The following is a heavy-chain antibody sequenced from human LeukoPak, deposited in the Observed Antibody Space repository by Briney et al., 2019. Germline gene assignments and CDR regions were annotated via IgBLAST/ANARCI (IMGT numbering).Heavy chain of an antibody. V-gene: IGHV4-59*01. CDR1: GVSISSYD. Sequence: SETLTLTCTVSGVSISSYDWSWIRQPPGKGLEWIGYSYYSGSTNYNPSLKSRVTISVDTSKNQFSLKLSSVTDADTAVYYCATVVTRDYFDYWGQGTLVTVSS. CDR3: ATVVTRDYFDY. J-gene: IGHJ4*02. CDR2: SYYSGST. D-gene: IGHD4-17*01.